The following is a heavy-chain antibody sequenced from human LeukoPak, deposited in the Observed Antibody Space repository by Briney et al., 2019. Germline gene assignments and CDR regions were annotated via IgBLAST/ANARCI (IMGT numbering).Heavy chain of an antibody. J-gene: IGHJ3*02. CDR3: ARSLRNAFDI. Sequence: GGSLRLSCAASGFTFSSYRLNWVRQAPGKGLEWVSYISSSGSTINYADSVKGRFTISRDNANNSLYLQMNSLRAEDTAVYYCARSLRNAFDIWGQGTMVTVSS. D-gene: IGHD3-3*01. CDR1: GFTFSSYR. CDR2: ISSSGSTI. V-gene: IGHV3-48*01.